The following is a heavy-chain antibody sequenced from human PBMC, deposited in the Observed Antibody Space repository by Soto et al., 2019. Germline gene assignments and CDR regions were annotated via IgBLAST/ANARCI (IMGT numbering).Heavy chain of an antibody. V-gene: IGHV1-69*13. CDR1: GGTFNSYA. CDR3: ARSSGYYDILTGPP. J-gene: IGHJ5*02. CDR2: IIPIFGTA. D-gene: IGHD3-9*01. Sequence: SVKVSCKASGGTFNSYAISWVRQAPGQGLEWVGGIIPIFGTANYAQKFQGRVTITADESTSTAYMELSSLRSEDTAVYYCARSSGYYDILTGPPWGQGTLVTVS.